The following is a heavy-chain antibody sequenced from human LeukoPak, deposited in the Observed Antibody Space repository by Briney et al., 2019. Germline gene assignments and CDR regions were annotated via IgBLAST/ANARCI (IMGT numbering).Heavy chain of an antibody. Sequence: GASVRVCCKASGYTFTSYAMHWVRQAPGQRLEWMGWINAGNGNTNYAQKLQGRVTMTTDTSTSTAYMELRSLRSDDTAVYYCARMAVVTAMVHWYYLDYWGQGTLVTVSS. J-gene: IGHJ4*02. CDR1: GYTFTSYA. CDR3: ARMAVVTAMVHWYYLDY. V-gene: IGHV1-3*01. D-gene: IGHD5-18*01. CDR2: INAGNGNT.